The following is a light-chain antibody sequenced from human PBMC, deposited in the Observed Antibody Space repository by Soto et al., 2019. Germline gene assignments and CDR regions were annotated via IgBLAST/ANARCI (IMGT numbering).Light chain of an antibody. CDR2: GAS. V-gene: IGKV3-20*01. J-gene: IGKJ1*01. CDR3: QQYGSSPWT. CDR1: QSVSSGH. Sequence: DIVLTQSPGTLSLSPGERASLSCRASQSVSSGHLAWYQQKPGQAPRLLIYGASSRATGIPDRFSGSGSGKDFTLTISRLEPEDLAVYYCQQYGSSPWTFGQGTKGDIK.